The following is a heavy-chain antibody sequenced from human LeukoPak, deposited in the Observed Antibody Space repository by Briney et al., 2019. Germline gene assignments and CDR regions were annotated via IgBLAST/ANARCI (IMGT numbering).Heavy chain of an antibody. D-gene: IGHD4-17*01. CDR2: IKQDGSEE. V-gene: IGHV3-7*01. CDR1: GLTFSSYW. Sequence: GGSLRLSCAASGLTFSSYWMSWVRQAPGKGLEWVANIKQDGSEEYYVDSVKGRFTISRDNAKNSLYLQMNSLRAEDTAVYYCARDMADYGDYGPSLGYYYYMDVWGKGTTVTISS. J-gene: IGHJ6*03. CDR3: ARDMADYGDYGPSLGYYYYMDV.